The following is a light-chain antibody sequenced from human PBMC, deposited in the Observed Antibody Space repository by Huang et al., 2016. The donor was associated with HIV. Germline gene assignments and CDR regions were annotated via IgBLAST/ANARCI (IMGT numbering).Light chain of an antibody. CDR2: SAS. J-gene: IGKJ2*02. Sequence: DIQVTQSPSSLSASVGDRVTVTCRASQSIGSYLSWYRQEAGKAPKLLIYSASNLYSGAPSRFSASGSGTDFTLTINNLQPDDVATYYCQQTYSIPGTFGQGTKVEIK. CDR3: QQTYSIPGT. V-gene: IGKV1-39*01. CDR1: QSIGSY.